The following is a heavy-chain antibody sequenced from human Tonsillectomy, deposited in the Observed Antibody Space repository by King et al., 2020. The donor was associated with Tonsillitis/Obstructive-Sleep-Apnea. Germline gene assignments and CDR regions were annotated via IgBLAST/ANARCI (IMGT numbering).Heavy chain of an antibody. D-gene: IGHD2-2*01. CDR2: INPNSGGT. J-gene: IGHJ4*02. CDR1: GYTFTGYY. V-gene: IGHV1-2*02. Sequence: QLVQSGAEVKKPGASVKVSCKASGYTFTGYYMHWVRQAPGQGLEWMGWINPNSGGTNYAQKFQGRVTMTRDRSISPADMELSRLRSDDTAVYYCASRVFGPAAHGGSSDYWGQGTLVTVSS. CDR3: ASRVFGPAAHGGSSDY.